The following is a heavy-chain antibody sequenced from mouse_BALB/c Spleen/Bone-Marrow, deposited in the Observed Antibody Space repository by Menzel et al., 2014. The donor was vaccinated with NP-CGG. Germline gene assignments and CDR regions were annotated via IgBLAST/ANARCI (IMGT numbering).Heavy chain of an antibody. CDR3: ARXXXXAXXCXY. J-gene: IGHJ2*01. V-gene: IGHV1S130*01. Sequence: VQLQQSGSVLVRSGVLVMLSCKASGYPFTSSWMHWAQTRPGQGLEWVGEIHPNSGNTNYIATFKGQAILTVATSSRITYVDHSSLTSEDSAVYYCARXXXXAXXCXYXGQGTTLTGSS. CDR1: GYPFTSSW. CDR2: IHPNSGNT.